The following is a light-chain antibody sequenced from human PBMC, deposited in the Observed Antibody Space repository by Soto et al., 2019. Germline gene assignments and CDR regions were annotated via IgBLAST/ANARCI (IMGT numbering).Light chain of an antibody. Sequence: QSVLTQPPSASGTPGQRVFTSCSGSSSNIGGTTYAYWYQQLPGAAPKLLMHSNNHRPSGVPERISGSKSGTSASLAISGLRSEDEAVYYCASWDDRLGAVIFGGGTKVTVL. CDR1: SSNIGGTTY. CDR3: ASWDDRLGAVI. CDR2: SNN. J-gene: IGLJ2*01. V-gene: IGLV1-47*02.